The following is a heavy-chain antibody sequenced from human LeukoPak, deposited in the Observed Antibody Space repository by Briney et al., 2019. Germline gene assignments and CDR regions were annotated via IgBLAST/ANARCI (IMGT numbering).Heavy chain of an antibody. CDR3: TRHPDWAGTMASGY. V-gene: IGHV3-11*01. CDR2: ISGSGGTI. CDR1: XFTFXXXX. Sequence: LXXXXXXFTFXXXXMXXXXQXXGXGXEXXSYISGSGGTIYYADSVKGRFTISRDNAKNSLYLQMNSLRAEDTAVYYCTRHPDWAGTMASGYWGQGTLVTVSS. J-gene: IGHJ4*02. D-gene: IGHD4/OR15-4a*01.